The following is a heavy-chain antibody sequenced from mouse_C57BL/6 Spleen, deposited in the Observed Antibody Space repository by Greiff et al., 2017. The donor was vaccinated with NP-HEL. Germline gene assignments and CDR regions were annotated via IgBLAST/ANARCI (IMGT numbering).Heavy chain of an antibody. CDR1: GYTFTSYW. CDR2: IHPNSGST. Sequence: QVQLQQPGAELVKPGASVKLSCKASGYTFTSYWMHWVKQRPGQGLKWIGMIHPNSGSTNYNEKFKSKATLTVDKSSSTAYMQLSSLTSEDSAVYYCARRRTTVVAGDYFDYWGQGTTLTVSS. CDR3: ARRRTTVVAGDYFDY. J-gene: IGHJ2*01. D-gene: IGHD1-1*01. V-gene: IGHV1-64*01.